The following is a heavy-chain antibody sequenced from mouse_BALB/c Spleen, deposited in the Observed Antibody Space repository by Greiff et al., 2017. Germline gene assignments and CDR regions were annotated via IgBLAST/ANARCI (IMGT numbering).Heavy chain of an antibody. CDR1: GFTFSSYA. D-gene: IGHD2-2*01. J-gene: IGHJ2*01. CDR3: ARHEGLRQDYSYFDY. V-gene: IGHV5-9-3*01. Sequence: EVQLVESGGGLVKPGGSLKLSCAASGFTFSSYAMSWVRQTPEKRLEWVATISSGGSYTYYPDSVKGRFTISRDNAKNTLYLQMSSLRSEDTAMYYCARHEGLRQDYSYFDYWGQGTTLTVSS. CDR2: ISSGGSYT.